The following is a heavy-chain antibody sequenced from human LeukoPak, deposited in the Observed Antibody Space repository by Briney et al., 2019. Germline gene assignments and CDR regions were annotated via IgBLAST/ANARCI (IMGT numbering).Heavy chain of an antibody. V-gene: IGHV3-43*02. Sequence: GGSLRLSCAASGFTFDDYAMHWVRQAPGKGLEWVSRILGNGGTTYYGDSVKGRFTISRDNSKNSLFLQMFSLRTEDTALYYCAKGARDYGGLPRWYFDLWGRGTLVTVSS. CDR1: GFTFDDYA. D-gene: IGHD4-23*01. CDR3: AKGARDYGGLPRWYFDL. CDR2: ILGNGGTT. J-gene: IGHJ2*01.